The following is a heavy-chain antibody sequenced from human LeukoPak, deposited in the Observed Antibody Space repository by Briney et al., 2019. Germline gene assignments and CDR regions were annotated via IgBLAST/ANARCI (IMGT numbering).Heavy chain of an antibody. CDR2: INHSEST. CDR1: GGSFSGYY. Sequence: PSETLSLTCTVSGGSFSGYYWSWIRQPPGKGLEWIGEINHSESTHYNPSLKSRVTISVDTSKNQFSLKLSSVTAADTAVYYCSRGDILTGYSYWGQGTLVTVSS. J-gene: IGHJ4*02. D-gene: IGHD3-9*01. CDR3: SRGDILTGYSY. V-gene: IGHV4-34*01.